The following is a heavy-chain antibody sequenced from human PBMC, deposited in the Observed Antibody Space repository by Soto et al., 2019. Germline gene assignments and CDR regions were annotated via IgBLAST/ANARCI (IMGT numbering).Heavy chain of an antibody. D-gene: IGHD2-2*01. CDR3: AKSSPRIPAALYNYYFYMDV. J-gene: IGHJ6*03. CDR2: ISGSGGTS. Sequence: GGSLRLSCAASGFTFRSYAMNWVRQAPGKGLEWVSAISGSGGTSYYADSVKGRLAISRDNSENTLYLQMSSLRAEDTALYFCAKSSPRIPAALYNYYFYMDVWGKGTTVTVSS. V-gene: IGHV3-23*01. CDR1: GFTFRSYA.